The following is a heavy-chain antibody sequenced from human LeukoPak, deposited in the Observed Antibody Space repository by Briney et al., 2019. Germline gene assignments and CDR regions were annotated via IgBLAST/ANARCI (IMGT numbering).Heavy chain of an antibody. Sequence: GGSLRLSCAASGFTFSSYSMNWVRQAPGKGLEWVSYISSSSSTIYYADSVKGRFTISRDNAKSSLYLQMNSLRDEDTAVYYCARGVRYFDPYYFDYWGQGTLVTVSS. CDR2: ISSSSSTI. J-gene: IGHJ4*02. D-gene: IGHD3-9*01. V-gene: IGHV3-48*02. CDR1: GFTFSSYS. CDR3: ARGVRYFDPYYFDY.